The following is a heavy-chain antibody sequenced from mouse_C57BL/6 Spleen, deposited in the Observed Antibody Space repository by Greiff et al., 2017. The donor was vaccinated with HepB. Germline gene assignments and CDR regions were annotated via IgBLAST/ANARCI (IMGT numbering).Heavy chain of an antibody. J-gene: IGHJ2*01. CDR2: IDPSDSYT. CDR1: GYTFTSYW. V-gene: IGHV1-69*01. CDR3: ARRGYTMVTTTDYFDY. Sequence: QVQLQQPGAELVMPGASVKLSCKASGYTFTSYWMHWVKQRPGQGLEWIGEIDPSDSYTNYNQKFKGKSTLTVDKSSSTAYLQLSSLTSEDSAVYYGARRGYTMVTTTDYFDYWGQGTTLTVSS. D-gene: IGHD2-2*01.